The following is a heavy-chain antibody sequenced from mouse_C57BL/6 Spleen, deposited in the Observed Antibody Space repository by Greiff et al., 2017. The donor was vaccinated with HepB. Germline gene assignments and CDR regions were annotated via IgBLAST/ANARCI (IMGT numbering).Heavy chain of an antibody. J-gene: IGHJ3*01. CDR3: TAVYYGNSWFAY. Sequence: EVQLVESGGGLVQPGGSMKLSCVASGFTFSNYWMNWVRQSPEKGLEWVAQIRLKSDNYATHYAESVKGRFTISRDDSKSSVYLQMNNLRAEDTGIYYCTAVYYGNSWFAYWGQGTLVTVSA. D-gene: IGHD2-1*01. V-gene: IGHV6-3*01. CDR2: IRLKSDNYAT. CDR1: GFTFSNYW.